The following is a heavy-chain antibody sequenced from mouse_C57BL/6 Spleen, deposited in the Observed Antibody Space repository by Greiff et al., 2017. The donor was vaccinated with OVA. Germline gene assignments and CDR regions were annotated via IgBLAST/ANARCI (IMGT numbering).Heavy chain of an antibody. Sequence: DVKLQESGGGLVKPGGSLKLSCAASGFTFSDYGMHWVRQAPEKGLEWVAYISSGSSTIYYADTVKGRFTISRDNAKNTLFLQMTSLRSEDTAMYYCARQGYHYFDYWGQGTTLTVSS. CDR2: ISSGSSTI. V-gene: IGHV5-17*01. J-gene: IGHJ2*01. D-gene: IGHD3-2*02. CDR3: ARQGYHYFDY. CDR1: GFTFSDYG.